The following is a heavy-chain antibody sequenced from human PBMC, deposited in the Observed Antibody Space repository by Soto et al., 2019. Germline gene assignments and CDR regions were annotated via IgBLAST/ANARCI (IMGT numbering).Heavy chain of an antibody. V-gene: IGHV4-30-2*01. CDR1: GGSIISGGYS. CDR3: VRRSPEDAFDI. CDR2: IYEGGNT. Sequence: SETLSLTCAVSGGSIISGGYSWSWIRQPPGKGLQWIGHIYEGGNTYYTPSLESRVAISTDKSKNQFSLRLSSVTAADTAVYYCVRRSPEDAFDIWGQGTMVTVS. J-gene: IGHJ3*02.